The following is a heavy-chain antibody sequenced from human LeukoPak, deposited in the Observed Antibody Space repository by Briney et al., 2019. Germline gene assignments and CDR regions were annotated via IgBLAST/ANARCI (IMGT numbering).Heavy chain of an antibody. CDR3: ARPHYDSVWGSFHAFDN. CDR1: GGSISSSSYY. CDR2: IYYTGTT. D-gene: IGHD3-16*01. V-gene: IGHV4-39*02. Sequence: PSETLSLTCTVSGGSISSSSYYWGWIRQPPGKGLEWIGSIYYTGTTYYNPSLKSRVTISVDTSKKHFSLQLRSVTAADTAVYYCARPHYDSVWGSFHAFDNWGQGTMVTVSS. J-gene: IGHJ3*02.